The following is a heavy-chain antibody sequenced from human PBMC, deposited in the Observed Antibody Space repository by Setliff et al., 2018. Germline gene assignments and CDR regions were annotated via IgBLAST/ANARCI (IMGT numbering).Heavy chain of an antibody. J-gene: IGHJ4*02. CDR2: IRYDGSNK. CDR1: GFTFSRYG. V-gene: IGHV3-30*02. Sequence: AGGSLRLSCAASGFTFSRYGIHWVRQAPGKGLEWVANIRYDGSNKYYADSVKGRFTISRDDANNSLYLQMNGLRAEDTAVYYCARGGYNFWSGYLNYWGQGTLVTVSS. D-gene: IGHD3-3*01. CDR3: ARGGYNFWSGYLNY.